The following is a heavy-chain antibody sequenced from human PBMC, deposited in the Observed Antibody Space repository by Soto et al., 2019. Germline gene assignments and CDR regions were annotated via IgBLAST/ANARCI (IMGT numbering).Heavy chain of an antibody. Sequence: QVQLVQSGAEVKKPGASVKVSCKASGYTFTSYGISWVRQAPGQGLEWMGWLSAYNGNTNYAQKLQGRVTMTTDTSTSTAYMELRSRRSDDTAVYYCARVDVVVPAALDYYYYGMDVWGQGTTVTVSS. CDR2: LSAYNGNT. CDR3: ARVDVVVPAALDYYYYGMDV. V-gene: IGHV1-18*01. D-gene: IGHD2-2*01. J-gene: IGHJ6*02. CDR1: GYTFTSYG.